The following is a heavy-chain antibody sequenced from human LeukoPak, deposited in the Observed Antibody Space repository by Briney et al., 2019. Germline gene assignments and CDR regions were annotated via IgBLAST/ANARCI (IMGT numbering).Heavy chain of an antibody. J-gene: IGHJ4*02. Sequence: GGSLRLSCAASGFTFSSYWMHWVRQAPGKGLVWVSRINSDGSNTTYADSVKGRFTISRDNSKNTLYLQMNSLRAEDTAVYYCVARKWLIFDYWGQGTLVTVSS. CDR3: VARKWLIFDY. V-gene: IGHV3-74*01. CDR1: GFTFSSYW. D-gene: IGHD5-12*01. CDR2: INSDGSNT.